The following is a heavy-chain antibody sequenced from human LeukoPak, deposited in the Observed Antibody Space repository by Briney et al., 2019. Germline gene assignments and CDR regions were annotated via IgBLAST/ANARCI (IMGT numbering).Heavy chain of an antibody. CDR3: ATYRQVLLPFES. Sequence: GGSLRLSCAVSGFTFSYYGMHWVRQAPAKGLEWVAFIRYTARDKYYADSVRGRFTISRVNSKKTLFLQMNSPRADATATYYFATYRQVLLPFESWGQGTLVTVSS. D-gene: IGHD2-8*02. CDR1: GFTFSYYG. J-gene: IGHJ4*02. V-gene: IGHV3-30*02. CDR2: IRYTARDK.